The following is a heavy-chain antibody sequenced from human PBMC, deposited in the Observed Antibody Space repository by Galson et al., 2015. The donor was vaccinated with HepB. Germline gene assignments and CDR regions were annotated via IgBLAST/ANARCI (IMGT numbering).Heavy chain of an antibody. J-gene: IGHJ4*02. D-gene: IGHD6-19*01. V-gene: IGHV3-53*01. CDR3: ARGYSSGWNFDY. CDR2: IYSGGNT. Sequence: SLRLSCAVSGFTVSTNYFTWVRQAPGTGLDWVSLIYSGGNTYYADSVKGRFTISRDTSKNTLYLQMNSLRAEDTAVYYCARGYSSGWNFDYWGQGTLVTVSS. CDR1: GFTVSTNY.